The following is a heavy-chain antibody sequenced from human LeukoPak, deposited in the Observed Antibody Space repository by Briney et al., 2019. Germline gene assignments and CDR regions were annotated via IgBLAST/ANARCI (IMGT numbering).Heavy chain of an antibody. V-gene: IGHV3-11*05. Sequence: PGGSLRLSCAASRFTLSDYYMSWVRQAPGKGLGWVSYISSSGGYTNYADSVKGRFTMSRDNAKNSLYLQMNSLRAEDTAVYYCARDDSSSGYYFWGQGTLVTVSS. D-gene: IGHD3-22*01. J-gene: IGHJ4*02. CDR3: ARDDSSSGYYF. CDR1: RFTLSDYY. CDR2: ISSSGGYT.